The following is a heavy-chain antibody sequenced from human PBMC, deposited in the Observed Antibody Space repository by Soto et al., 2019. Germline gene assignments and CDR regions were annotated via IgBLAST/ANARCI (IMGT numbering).Heavy chain of an antibody. CDR3: ARDRGPTPFHYYYYYMDV. D-gene: IGHD3-10*01. Sequence: PGGSLRLSCAASGFTFSSYSMNWVRQAPGEGLEWVSSISSSSSYIYYADSVKGRFTISRDNAKNSLYLQMNSLRAEDTAVYYCARDRGPTPFHYYYYYMDVWGKGTTVTVSS. CDR1: GFTFSSYS. V-gene: IGHV3-21*01. J-gene: IGHJ6*03. CDR2: ISSSSSYI.